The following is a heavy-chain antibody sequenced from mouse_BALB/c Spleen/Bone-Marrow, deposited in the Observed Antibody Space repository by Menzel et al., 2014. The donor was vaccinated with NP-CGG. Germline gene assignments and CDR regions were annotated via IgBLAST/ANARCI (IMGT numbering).Heavy chain of an antibody. V-gene: IGHV1-74*01. J-gene: IGHJ3*01. Sequence: QVQLKESGAELVRPGASVKLSCKASGYSFTNYWMNWVKQRPGQGLEWIGMIHPSDSETRLNQKFKDKATLTVDESSSTAYMQLSGPTSEDSAVYYCARFGNYEGFAYWGQGTLVTVSA. CDR1: GYSFTNYW. D-gene: IGHD2-1*01. CDR2: IHPSDSET. CDR3: ARFGNYEGFAY.